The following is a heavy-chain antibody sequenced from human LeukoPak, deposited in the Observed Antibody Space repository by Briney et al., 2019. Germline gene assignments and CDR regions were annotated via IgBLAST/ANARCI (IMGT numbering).Heavy chain of an antibody. Sequence: SETLSLTCTVSGGSISSGDYYWSWIRQPPGKGLEWIGYIYYSGSTYYNPSLKSRVTISVDTSKNQFSLKLSSVTAADTAVYYCARRLGYCSGGTCVYAFDIWGQGTMVTVSS. CDR3: ARRLGYCSGGTCVYAFDI. V-gene: IGHV4-30-4*01. J-gene: IGHJ3*02. CDR2: IYYSGST. D-gene: IGHD2-15*01. CDR1: GGSISSGDYY.